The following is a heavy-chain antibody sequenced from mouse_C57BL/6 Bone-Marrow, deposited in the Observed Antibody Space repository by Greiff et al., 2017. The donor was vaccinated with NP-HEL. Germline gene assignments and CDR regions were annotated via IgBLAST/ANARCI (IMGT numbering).Heavy chain of an antibody. V-gene: IGHV3-1*01. Sequence: VQLKQSGPGMVKPSQSLSLTCTVTGYSITSGYDWHWIRHFPGNKLEWMGYISSSGSPNYNPSLKSRISITHDTSKNHFFLKLNSVTTEDTATDYCARCGNYAYWYFDVWGTGTTVTVSS. J-gene: IGHJ1*03. CDR3: ARCGNYAYWYFDV. CDR2: ISSSGSP. D-gene: IGHD2-1*01. CDR1: GYSITSGYD.